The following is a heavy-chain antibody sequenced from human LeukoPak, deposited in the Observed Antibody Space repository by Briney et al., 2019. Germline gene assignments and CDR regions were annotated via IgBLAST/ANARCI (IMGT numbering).Heavy chain of an antibody. D-gene: IGHD4-23*01. J-gene: IGHJ6*03. CDR1: GFSFSSYG. Sequence: PGRSLRLSCAASGFSFSSYGIHWVRQAPGKGLEWVALISYDGSNKYYADSVKGRFTISRDNSKNTLYLQMNSLRAEDTAVYYCATHVVTPHYYYYYMDVWGKGTTVTVSS. CDR2: ISYDGSNK. V-gene: IGHV3-30*03. CDR3: ATHVVTPHYYYYYMDV.